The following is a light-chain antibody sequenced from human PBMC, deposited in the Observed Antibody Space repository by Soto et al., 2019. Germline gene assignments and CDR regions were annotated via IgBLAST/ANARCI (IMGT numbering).Light chain of an antibody. J-gene: IGKJ5*01. V-gene: IGKV3-11*01. CDR2: DAS. Sequence: EIVVTQSPSTLSLSPGERATRSCTASQSVTSYLAWYRQIPGQAPRLLIYDASNRATGIRDRFSGGGSGTDFTLTISSLEREDFTVYYCRGRSNLAQPLGQRRRPEI. CDR1: QSVTSY. CDR3: RGRSNLAQP.